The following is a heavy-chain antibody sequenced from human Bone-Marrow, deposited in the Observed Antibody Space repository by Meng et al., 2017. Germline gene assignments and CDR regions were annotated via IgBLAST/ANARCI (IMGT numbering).Heavy chain of an antibody. D-gene: IGHD4-11*01. J-gene: IGHJ4*02. CDR2: INHSGST. CDR1: GGSFSDSY. Sequence: QVQLLQWGAGLLKPSGTLSLTCVVSGGSFSDSYWSWIRQPPGKGLEWIGEINHSGSTNYNPSLESRATISVDTSQNNLSLKLSSVTAADSAVYYCARGPTTMAHDFDYWGQGTLVTVSS. V-gene: IGHV4-34*01. CDR3: ARGPTTMAHDFDY.